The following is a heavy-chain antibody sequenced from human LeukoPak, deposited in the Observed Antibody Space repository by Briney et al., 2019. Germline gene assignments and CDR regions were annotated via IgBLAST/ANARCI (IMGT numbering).Heavy chain of an antibody. CDR3: AKNNDSDY. D-gene: IGHD3-3*01. J-gene: IGHJ4*02. CDR2: ISGSGVST. Sequence: GGSLRLSCAASGFTFSIYAMSWVRQAPGKGLEWVSYISGSGVSTYYADSVKGHFTISRDNSKNTLYLQMNTLRAEDTAVYYCAKNNDSDYCGQGTLVTVSS. CDR1: GFTFSIYA. V-gene: IGHV3-23*01.